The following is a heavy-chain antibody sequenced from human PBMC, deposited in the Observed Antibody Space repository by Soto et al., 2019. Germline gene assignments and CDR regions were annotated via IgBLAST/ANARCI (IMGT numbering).Heavy chain of an antibody. V-gene: IGHV4-31*03. D-gene: IGHD6-25*01. J-gene: IGHJ5*02. Sequence: QVQLQESGPGLVKPSQTLSLTCTVSGGSISSGGYYWSWIRQHPGKGLEWIGYIYHSGTTYYNPSLKSRVTISVNTSKSQFSVKLASVTAAGTAVYYCARVRGKRLLGCFDPWGQGTLVTVSS. CDR2: IYHSGTT. CDR1: GGSISSGGYY. CDR3: ARVRGKRLLGCFDP.